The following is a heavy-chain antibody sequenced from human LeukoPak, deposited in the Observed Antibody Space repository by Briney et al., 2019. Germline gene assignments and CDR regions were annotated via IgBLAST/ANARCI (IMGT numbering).Heavy chain of an antibody. J-gene: IGHJ6*03. CDR1: GYSISSGYY. V-gene: IGHV4-38-2*02. Sequence: SETLSLTCTVSGYSISSGYYWGWIRQPPGKGLEWIGGVYHSGSTYYNPSLKSRVTISVDTSKNQFSLKLSSVTAADTAAYYCARIYSSSWYVYYYYYMAVWGKGTTVTVSS. CDR3: ARIYSSSWYVYYYYYMAV. D-gene: IGHD6-13*01. CDR2: VYHSGST.